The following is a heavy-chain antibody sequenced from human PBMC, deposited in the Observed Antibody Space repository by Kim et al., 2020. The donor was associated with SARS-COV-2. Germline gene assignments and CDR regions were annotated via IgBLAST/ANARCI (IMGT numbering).Heavy chain of an antibody. Sequence: GGSLRLSCVGSGFTFSNAWMNWVRQAPGKGLEWVGRIRSKAHGGTTDYAAPVKGRFTISRDDSKNTVYLQMNSLNTEDTAMYYCTTLNWFDPWGQGAQVIVSP. CDR2: IRSKAHGGTT. CDR3: TTLNWFDP. J-gene: IGHJ5*02. CDR1: GFTFSNAW. V-gene: IGHV3-15*01.